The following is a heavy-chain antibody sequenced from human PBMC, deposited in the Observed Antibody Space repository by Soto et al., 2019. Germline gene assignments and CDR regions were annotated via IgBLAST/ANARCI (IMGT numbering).Heavy chain of an antibody. D-gene: IGHD2-21*01. V-gene: IGHV4-4*02. J-gene: IGHJ4*02. Sequence: QVQLQESGPGLMKPSGTLSLTSAVSGGSITSNWWSWVHQPPGKGLEWIAEIFHTGSANYNPSLMSRLTISMDKSKNHLSLNLNSVTAADTAVYYCARHIAVSGTRGFDHWGQGTLVTVSS. CDR1: GGSITSNW. CDR2: IFHTGSA. CDR3: ARHIAVSGTRGFDH.